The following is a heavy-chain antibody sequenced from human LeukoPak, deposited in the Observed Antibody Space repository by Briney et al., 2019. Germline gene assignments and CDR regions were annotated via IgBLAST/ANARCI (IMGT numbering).Heavy chain of an antibody. V-gene: IGHV1-2*02. Sequence: ASVKVSCKASGYTFTGYYMHWVRQAPGQGLEWMGWINPNSGGTNYAQKFQGRVTMTRDTSISTAYMELSRLRSDDTAVYYCAREIRIYCYDSSGPFDYWGQGTLVTVSS. D-gene: IGHD3-22*01. CDR3: AREIRIYCYDSSGPFDY. J-gene: IGHJ4*02. CDR1: GYTFTGYY. CDR2: INPNSGGT.